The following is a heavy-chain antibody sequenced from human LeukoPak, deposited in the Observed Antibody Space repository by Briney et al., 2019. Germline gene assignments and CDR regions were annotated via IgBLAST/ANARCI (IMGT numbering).Heavy chain of an antibody. CDR1: GGSISSYY. Sequence: PSETLSLTCTVSGGSISSYYWSWIRQPPGKGLEWIGYIYYSGSTNYNPSLKSRVTISVDTSKNQFSLKLSSVTAADTAVYYCARDSLRSGHFDYWGQGTLVTVSS. V-gene: IGHV4-59*01. CDR2: IYYSGST. CDR3: ARDSLRSGHFDY. D-gene: IGHD3-10*01. J-gene: IGHJ4*02.